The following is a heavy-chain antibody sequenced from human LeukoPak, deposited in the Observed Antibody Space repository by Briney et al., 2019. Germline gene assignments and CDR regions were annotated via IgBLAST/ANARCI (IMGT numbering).Heavy chain of an antibody. CDR2: INHSGST. CDR3: ARGSLWFGEDY. Sequence: SETLPLTCAVYGGSFSGYYWSWIRQPPGKGLEWIGEINHSGSTNYNPSLKSRVTISVDTSKNQFSLKLSSVTAADTAVYYCARGSLWFGEDYWGQGTLVTVSS. CDR1: GGSFSGYY. D-gene: IGHD3-10*01. J-gene: IGHJ4*02. V-gene: IGHV4-34*01.